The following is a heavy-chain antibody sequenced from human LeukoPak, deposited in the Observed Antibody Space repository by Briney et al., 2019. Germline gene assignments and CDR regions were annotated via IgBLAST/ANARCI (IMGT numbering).Heavy chain of an antibody. J-gene: IGHJ4*02. D-gene: IGHD4-17*01. CDR3: ARSLSYGDYHFDY. Sequence: PSQTLSLTCTVSGGSMTSGSYYWSWIRQPAGKGLEWIGRIFTGGSTNYNPSLKSRVTISVDTSKNQFSLKLSSVTAADTAVYYCARSLSYGDYHFDYWGQGALVTVSS. CDR1: GGSMTSGSYY. V-gene: IGHV4-61*02. CDR2: IFTGGST.